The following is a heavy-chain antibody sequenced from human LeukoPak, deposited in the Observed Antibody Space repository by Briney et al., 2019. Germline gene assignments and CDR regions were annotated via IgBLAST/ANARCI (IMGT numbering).Heavy chain of an antibody. D-gene: IGHD1-1*01. CDR3: ARGPTISETGYFDF. CDR2: IDHRGDT. V-gene: IGHV4-34*01. CDR1: GGSFSRY. J-gene: IGHJ4*03. Sequence: SETLSLTCAVYGGSFSRYWSWIRQSPGKGLEWIAEIDHRGDTNYNPSVKSRATISVDTSKNQFSLKVRSLSAADTAVYYCARGPTISETGYFDFWGQGTLVTVSS.